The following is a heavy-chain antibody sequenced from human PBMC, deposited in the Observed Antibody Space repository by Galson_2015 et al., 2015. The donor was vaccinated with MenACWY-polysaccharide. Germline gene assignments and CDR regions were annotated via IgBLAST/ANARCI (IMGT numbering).Heavy chain of an antibody. Sequence: SLRLSCAASGFTFSTYTMHWVRQAPGKGLEWVAVVSNDRSNKYYADSVKGRFTISRDNSKNTLYLQMNSLRAEDTAVYYCARGGSTYYYGSGTYYKFDSWGQGTLVTVSS. CDR1: GFTFSTYT. V-gene: IGHV3-30-3*01. CDR2: VSNDRSNK. J-gene: IGHJ4*02. CDR3: ARGGSTYYYGSGTYYKFDS. D-gene: IGHD3-10*01.